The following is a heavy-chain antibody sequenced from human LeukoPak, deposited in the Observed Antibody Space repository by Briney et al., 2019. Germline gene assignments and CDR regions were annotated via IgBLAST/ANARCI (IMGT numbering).Heavy chain of an antibody. CDR2: ISGSGDRT. D-gene: IGHD3-3*01. V-gene: IGHV3-23*01. Sequence: GGSLRLSCAASGFTFSAYAMTWVRQAPGKGPEWISGISGSGDRTYYRDSVKGRFTISRDNSKNTLDLQMNSLRAEDTAVYYCAKRDNNDYYTGLHVFDFWGQGTMVRVSS. CDR1: GFTFSAYA. CDR3: AKRDNNDYYTGLHVFDF. J-gene: IGHJ3*01.